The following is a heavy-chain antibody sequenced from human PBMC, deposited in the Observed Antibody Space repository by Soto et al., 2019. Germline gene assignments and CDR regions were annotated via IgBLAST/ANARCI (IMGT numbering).Heavy chain of an antibody. Sequence: DVQLVESGGGLVQPGRSLRLSCAASGFTFADYAMHWVQQAPGKGLEWVSGISWNTGSIGYADSVKGRFTISRDNAKNSLYLQMNSLRAEDTALYYCAKANWEVSYYFDYWGQGTLVTVSS. D-gene: IGHD3-16*02. V-gene: IGHV3-9*01. CDR2: ISWNTGSI. CDR3: AKANWEVSYYFDY. CDR1: GFTFADYA. J-gene: IGHJ4*02.